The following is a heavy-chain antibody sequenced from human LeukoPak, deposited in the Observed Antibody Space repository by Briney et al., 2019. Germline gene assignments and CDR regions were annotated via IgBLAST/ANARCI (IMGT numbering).Heavy chain of an antibody. Sequence: PSETLSLTCTVSGGSINSYYWTWIRQPPGKGLEWIANVYNSGSTNYNPSLKSRVTISVDMFKNQFSLRLTSVTAADTAVYYCARLRSGMDVWGQGTTVNVSS. CDR3: ARLRSGMDV. CDR2: VYNSGST. J-gene: IGHJ6*02. V-gene: IGHV4-59*01. CDR1: GGSINSYY.